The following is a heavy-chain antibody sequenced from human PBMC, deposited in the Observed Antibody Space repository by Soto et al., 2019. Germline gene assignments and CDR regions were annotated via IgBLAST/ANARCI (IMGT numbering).Heavy chain of an antibody. CDR3: ARGAIATAITY. Sequence: PGGSLRLSCAASGFTFSSFWMSWVRQAPGKGLEWVANIKQDGSEKNYVDSVKGRFIISRDNAKNSLYLQMNRLRDEDTAVYYCARGAIATAITYWGQGTLVT. J-gene: IGHJ4*02. CDR1: GFTFSSFW. D-gene: IGHD6-13*01. CDR2: IKQDGSEK. V-gene: IGHV3-7*03.